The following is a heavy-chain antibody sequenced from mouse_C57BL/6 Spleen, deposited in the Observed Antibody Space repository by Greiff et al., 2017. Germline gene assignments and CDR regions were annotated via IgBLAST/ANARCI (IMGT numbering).Heavy chain of an antibody. V-gene: IGHV1-64*01. Sequence: QVQLQQPGAELVKPGASVKLSCKASGYTFTSYWMHWVKQRPGQGLEWIGMIHPNSGSTNYNEKFKSKATLTVDKSSSTAYLQLISLTSEDSAVYYCARGGGSSYGYVDVWGTGTTVTVSS. CDR1: GYTFTSYW. D-gene: IGHD1-1*01. J-gene: IGHJ1*03. CDR3: ARGGGSSYGYVDV. CDR2: IHPNSGST.